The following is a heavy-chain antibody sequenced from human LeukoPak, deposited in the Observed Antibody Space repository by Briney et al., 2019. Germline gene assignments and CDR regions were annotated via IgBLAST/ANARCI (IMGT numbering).Heavy chain of an antibody. CDR2: FSAYYGNT. J-gene: IGHJ3*02. CDR1: GYTFTEYY. V-gene: IGHV1-18*04. D-gene: IGHD1-26*01. Sequence: SVKVSCKASGYTFTEYYMHWVRQAPGQGLEWMGWFSAYYGNTNYAQKLQGRVTMTTDTSTSTAYMELRSLRSDDAAVYYCARAGELRAFDIWGQGTMVTVSS. CDR3: ARAGELRAFDI.